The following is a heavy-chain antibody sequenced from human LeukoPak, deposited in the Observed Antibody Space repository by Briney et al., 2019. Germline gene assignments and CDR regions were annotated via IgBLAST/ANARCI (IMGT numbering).Heavy chain of an antibody. D-gene: IGHD2-2*01. CDR2: INPSGGST. CDR3: ALVVPGAIYYYYYMDV. V-gene: IGHV1-46*01. CDR1: GYTFTSYY. Sequence: ASVKVSCKASGYTFTSYYMHWVRQAPGQGLEWMGMINPSGGSTSYAQKFQGRVTMTRDTSTSTVYMELSSLRSEDTAVYYCALVVPGAIYYYYYMDVWGKGTTVTVSS. J-gene: IGHJ6*03.